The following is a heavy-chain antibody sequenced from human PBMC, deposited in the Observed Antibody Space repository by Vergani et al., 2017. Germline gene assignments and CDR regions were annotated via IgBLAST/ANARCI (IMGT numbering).Heavy chain of an antibody. CDR2: ISTSGST. V-gene: IGHV4-61*02. J-gene: IGHJ4*02. D-gene: IGHD5-24*01. CDR3: ARGSEKDGYNWAFDY. CDR1: GAYVGSGGYY. Sequence: QVQLQESGPGLVKASQTLSLTCSVSGAYVGSGGYYWSWIRQPAGKGLEWIGRISTSGSTNYNPSLKSRVTISLDTSKNQFSLKLSSVTAADTAVYYCARGSEKDGYNWAFDYWGQGTLVTVSS.